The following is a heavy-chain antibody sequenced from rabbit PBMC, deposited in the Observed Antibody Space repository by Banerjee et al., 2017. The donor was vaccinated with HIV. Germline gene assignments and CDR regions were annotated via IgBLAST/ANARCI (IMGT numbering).Heavy chain of an antibody. CDR1: GFSFSSSDY. Sequence: QQQLEESGGGLVKPGGTLTLTCTASGFSFSSSDYMCWVRQAPGKGLEWIGCINTGSGGRTHYTNWAKGRFNISKTSSTTVTLQMTSLTAADTATYFCAINTPHYGGYGGYGYAALDLWGQGTLVT. CDR3: AINTPHYGGYGGYGYAALDL. CDR2: INTGSGGRT. D-gene: IGHD6-1*01. J-gene: IGHJ4*01. V-gene: IGHV1S45*01.